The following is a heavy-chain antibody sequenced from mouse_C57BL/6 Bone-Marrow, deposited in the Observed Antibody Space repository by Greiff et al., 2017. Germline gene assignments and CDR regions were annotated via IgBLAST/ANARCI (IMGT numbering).Heavy chain of an antibody. D-gene: IGHD2-5*01. V-gene: IGHV1-26*01. CDR2: INPNNGGT. CDR1: GYTFTDYY. Sequence: EVQLQQSGPELVKPGASVKISCKASGYTFTDYYMNWVKQSHGKSLEWIGDINPNNGGTSYNQKFKGKATLTVDKSSSTAYMELRSLTSEDSAVYYCARPPPSNLWFAYWGQGTLVTVSA. CDR3: ARPPPSNLWFAY. J-gene: IGHJ3*01.